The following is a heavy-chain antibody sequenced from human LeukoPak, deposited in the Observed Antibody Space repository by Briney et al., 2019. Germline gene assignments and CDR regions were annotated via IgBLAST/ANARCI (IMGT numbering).Heavy chain of an antibody. Sequence: PSQTLSLTCTVSGGSISSGDYYWTWIRQPPGKGLEWIGYIYYSGSAYYNPSLKSRVTLSVDTSKSQFSLKLGSVTAADTAVYYCARSYYYDSSGWDWGQGTLVTVSS. V-gene: IGHV4-30-4*01. J-gene: IGHJ4*02. CDR3: ARSYYYDSSGWD. D-gene: IGHD3-22*01. CDR2: IYYSGSA. CDR1: GGSISSGDYY.